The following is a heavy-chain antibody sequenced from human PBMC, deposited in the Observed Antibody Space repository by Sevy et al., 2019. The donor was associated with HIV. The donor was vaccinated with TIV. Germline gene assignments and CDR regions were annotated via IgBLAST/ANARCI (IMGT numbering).Heavy chain of an antibody. Sequence: GGSLRLSCAASGFTFSSYSMNWVRQAPGKGLEWVSYISGSSSTIYYADSVKGRFTISRDKAKNSLYLQMNSLRDEDTAEYYCARVHPDEHYFDYWGQGTLVTVSS. CDR1: GFTFSSYS. J-gene: IGHJ4*02. CDR3: ARVHPDEHYFDY. V-gene: IGHV3-48*02. CDR2: ISGSSSTI.